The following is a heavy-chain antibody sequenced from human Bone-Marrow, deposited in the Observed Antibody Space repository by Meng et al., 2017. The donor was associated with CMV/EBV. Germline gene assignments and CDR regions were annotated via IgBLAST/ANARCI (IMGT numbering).Heavy chain of an antibody. CDR3: ARDSRPNIVVVPAAILDP. V-gene: IGHV3-30*19. CDR2: ISYDGSNK. Sequence: GESLKISCAASGFTFSSYGMHWVRQAPGKGLEWVAVISYDGSNKYYADSVKGRFTISRDNSKNTLYLQMNSLRAEDTAVYYCARDSRPNIVVVPAAILDPWGQGTLVTVSS. D-gene: IGHD2-2*01. J-gene: IGHJ5*02. CDR1: GFTFSSYG.